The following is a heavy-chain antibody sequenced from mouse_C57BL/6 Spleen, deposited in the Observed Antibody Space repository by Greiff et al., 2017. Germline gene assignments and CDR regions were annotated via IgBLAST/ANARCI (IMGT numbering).Heavy chain of an antibody. J-gene: IGHJ2*01. CDR1: GYTFTSYW. Sequence: QVQLQQPGAELVKPGASVKLSCKASGYTFTSYWMHWVKQRPGQGLEWIGMIHPNSGSTNYNEKFKSKATLTVDKSSSTAYMQLSSLTSEDSAVYYCAITGNYDYDVVYFDYWGQGTTLTVSS. V-gene: IGHV1-64*01. CDR3: AITGNYDYDVVYFDY. CDR2: IHPNSGST. D-gene: IGHD2-4*01.